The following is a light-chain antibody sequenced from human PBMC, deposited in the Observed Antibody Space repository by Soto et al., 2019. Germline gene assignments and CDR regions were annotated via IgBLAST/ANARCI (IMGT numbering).Light chain of an antibody. V-gene: IGLV2-23*02. CDR1: SSDVGSYNL. J-gene: IGLJ1*01. CDR2: EVN. CDR3: CSYAGRSTFDV. Sequence: QSVLTQPASVSGSPGQSITLSCTGTSSDVGSYNLVSWYQQHPGKAPKLMIYEVNKRPSGVSIRFSGSKSGNTASLTISGLQAEDEAYYYCCSYAGRSTFDVFGTGTKLTV.